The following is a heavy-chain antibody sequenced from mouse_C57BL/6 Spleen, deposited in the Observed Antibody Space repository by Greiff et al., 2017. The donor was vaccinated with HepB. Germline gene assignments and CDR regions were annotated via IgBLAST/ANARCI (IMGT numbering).Heavy chain of an antibody. CDR1: GFTFSDYY. CDR2: INYDGSST. D-gene: IGHD2-4*01. Sequence: DVKLVESEGGLVQPGSSMKLSCTASGFTFSDYYMAWVRQVPEKGLEWVANINYDGSSTYYLDSLKSRFIISRDNAKNILYLQMSSLKSEDTATYYCARGGGYDYDWFAYWGQGTLVTVSA. J-gene: IGHJ3*01. CDR3: ARGGGYDYDWFAY. V-gene: IGHV5-16*01.